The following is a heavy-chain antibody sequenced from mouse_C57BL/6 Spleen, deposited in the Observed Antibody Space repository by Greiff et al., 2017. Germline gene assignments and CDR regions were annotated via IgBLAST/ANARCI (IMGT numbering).Heavy chain of an antibody. CDR2: IYWDDDK. J-gene: IGHJ3*01. D-gene: IGHD1-2*01. CDR3: ARSDPAIRLTFAY. V-gene: IGHV8-12*01. CDR1: GFSLSTSGMG. Sequence: QVTLKVCGPGILQSSQTLSLTCSFSGFSLSTSGMGVSWIRQPSGKGLEWLAHIYWDDDKRYNPSLKSRLTISKDTSRNQVFLKITSVDTADTATYYCARSDPAIRLTFAYWGQGTLVTVSA.